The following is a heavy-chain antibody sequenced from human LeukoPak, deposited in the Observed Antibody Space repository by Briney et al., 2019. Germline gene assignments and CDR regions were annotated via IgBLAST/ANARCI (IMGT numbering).Heavy chain of an antibody. J-gene: IGHJ3*02. D-gene: IGHD1-14*01. CDR2: IWYDGSNK. CDR1: GFTFSSYG. Sequence: PGRSLRLSCAASGFTFSSYGMHWVRQAPGKRLEWVAVIWYDGSNKYYADSVKGRFTISRDNSKNTLYLQMNSLRAEDTAVYYCARRTYDAFDIWGQGTTVTVSS. V-gene: IGHV3-33*01. CDR3: ARRTYDAFDI.